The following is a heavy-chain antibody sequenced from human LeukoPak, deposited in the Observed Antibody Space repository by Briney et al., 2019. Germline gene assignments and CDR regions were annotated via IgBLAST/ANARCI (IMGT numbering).Heavy chain of an antibody. D-gene: IGHD5-24*01. Sequence: SETLSLTCTVSGGSISSYYWSWIRQPPGKGLEWMGYIYYSGSTNYNPSLKSRVTISVDTSKNQFSLKLSSVTAADTAVYYCARPGVATITDAFDIWGQGTMVTVSS. V-gene: IGHV4-59*01. J-gene: IGHJ3*02. CDR2: IYYSGST. CDR3: ARPGVATITDAFDI. CDR1: GGSISSYY.